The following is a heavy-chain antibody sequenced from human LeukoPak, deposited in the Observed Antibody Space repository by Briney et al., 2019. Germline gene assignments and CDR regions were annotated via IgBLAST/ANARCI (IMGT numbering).Heavy chain of an antibody. CDR3: VRRVSGSYFDY. Sequence: ASVKVSCKASGYMFTNYGINWVRQAPGQGLEWMGWISDYNGNTNYAQKFQGRVAMTTDTSTSTAYMELSSLRSEDTAVYYCVRRVSGSYFDYWGQGTLVTVSS. J-gene: IGHJ4*02. V-gene: IGHV1-18*01. CDR2: ISDYNGNT. CDR1: GYMFTNYG. D-gene: IGHD1-26*01.